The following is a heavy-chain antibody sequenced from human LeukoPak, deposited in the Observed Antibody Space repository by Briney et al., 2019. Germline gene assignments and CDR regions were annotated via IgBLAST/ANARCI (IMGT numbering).Heavy chain of an antibody. CDR2: IYYSGST. V-gene: IGHV4-59*01. J-gene: IGHJ4*02. D-gene: IGHD3-9*01. CDR1: GGSISSYY. Sequence: SETLSLTCTVSGGSISSYYWSWIRQPPGKGLERIGYIYYSGSTNYNPSLKSRVTISVDTSKNQFSLKLSSVTAADTAVYYCARDSLTGYSSYFDNWGQGTLVTVSS. CDR3: ARDSLTGYSSYFDN.